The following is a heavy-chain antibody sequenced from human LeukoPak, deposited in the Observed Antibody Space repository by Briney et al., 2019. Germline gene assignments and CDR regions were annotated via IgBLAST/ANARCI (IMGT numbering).Heavy chain of an antibody. J-gene: IGHJ4*02. V-gene: IGHV1-3*01. CDR1: GYSLTDYA. CDR3: ARDLTDYYDSSGYLDY. Sequence: GASVKVSCKASGYSLTDYAMHWVRRAPGQGLQWMGWINAGTGNTRYSEKFQGRVTITRDTSASTAYMELNSLRSEDTAVYYCARDLTDYYDSSGYLDYWGQGTLVTVSS. D-gene: IGHD3-22*01. CDR2: INAGTGNT.